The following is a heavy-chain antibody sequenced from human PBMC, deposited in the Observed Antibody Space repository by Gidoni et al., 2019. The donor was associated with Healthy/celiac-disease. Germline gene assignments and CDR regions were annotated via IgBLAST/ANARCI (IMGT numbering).Heavy chain of an antibody. CDR3: AKSPWIQLWLPPKSFDY. D-gene: IGHD5-18*01. CDR1: GFTFSSYA. CDR2: ISGSGGST. J-gene: IGHJ4*02. V-gene: IGHV3-23*01. Sequence: EVQLLESGGGLVQPGGSLRLPCAASGFTFSSYAMSWVRQAPGKGLGWVSAISGSGGSTYYADSVKGRFTISRDNSKNTLYLQMNSLRAEDTAVYYCAKSPWIQLWLPPKSFDYWGQGTLVTVSS.